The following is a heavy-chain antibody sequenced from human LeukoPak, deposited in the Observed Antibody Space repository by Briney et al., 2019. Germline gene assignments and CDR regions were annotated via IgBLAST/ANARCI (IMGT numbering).Heavy chain of an antibody. Sequence: SETLSLTCAVYGGSFSGYYWSWIRQPPGKGLEWIGEINHSGSTNYNPSLKSRVTISVDTSKNQFSLKLSSVTAADTAVYYCARLLALVGYSSRMGGPYFDYWGQGTLVTVSS. J-gene: IGHJ4*02. D-gene: IGHD6-13*01. CDR2: INHSGST. CDR3: ARLLALVGYSSRMGGPYFDY. CDR1: GGSFSGYY. V-gene: IGHV4-34*01.